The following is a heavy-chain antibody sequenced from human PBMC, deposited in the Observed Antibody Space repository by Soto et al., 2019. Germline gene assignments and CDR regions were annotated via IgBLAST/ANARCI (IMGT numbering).Heavy chain of an antibody. Sequence: QVQLQESGPGLVKPSQTLSLTCTVSGGSISSGSYYWSWIRQHPGKGLEWIGYIYYSGSTYYNPSLKSRVTISVDTSKNQFSLKLSSVTAADTAVYYCARELRYSGNWFDPWGQGTLVTVSS. CDR3: ARELRYSGNWFDP. D-gene: IGHD3-9*01. CDR1: GGSISSGSYY. J-gene: IGHJ5*02. V-gene: IGHV4-31*03. CDR2: IYYSGST.